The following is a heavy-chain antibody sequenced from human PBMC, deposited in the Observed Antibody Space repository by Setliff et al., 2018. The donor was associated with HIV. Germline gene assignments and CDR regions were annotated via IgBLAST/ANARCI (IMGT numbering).Heavy chain of an antibody. J-gene: IGHJ4*02. CDR1: GVTFSSYW. CDR3: AKDRSNIVATIADY. V-gene: IGHV3-74*01. Sequence: GGSLRLSCTASGVTFSSYWMHWVRQVPGKGLLWVSRINGDGDTTYYADSVKGRFTISRDNAKNSLYLQMNSLRADDTAVYYCAKDRSNIVATIADYWGQGTLVTVSS. D-gene: IGHD5-12*01. CDR2: INGDGDTT.